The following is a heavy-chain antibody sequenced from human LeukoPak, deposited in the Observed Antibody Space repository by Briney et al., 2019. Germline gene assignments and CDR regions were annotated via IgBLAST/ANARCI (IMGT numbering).Heavy chain of an antibody. CDR2: IIPISGTA. Sequence: SVKVSCKASGGTFSRYAISWVRQAPGQGLEWMGGIIPISGTANYAQKFQDRVTITADESTSTAYMELSSLRSEDTAVYYCARGDGYSSSWYDAFDIWGQGTMVTVSS. J-gene: IGHJ3*02. CDR1: GGTFSRYA. D-gene: IGHD6-13*01. CDR3: ARGDGYSSSWYDAFDI. V-gene: IGHV1-69*13.